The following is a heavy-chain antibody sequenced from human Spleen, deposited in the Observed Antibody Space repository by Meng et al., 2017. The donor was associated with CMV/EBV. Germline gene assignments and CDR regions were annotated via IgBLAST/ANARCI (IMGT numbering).Heavy chain of an antibody. D-gene: IGHD6-19*01. V-gene: IGHV3-30*02. CDR1: GFTFSSYG. J-gene: IGHJ4*02. Sequence: GGSLRLSCAASGFTFSSYGMHWVRQAPGKGLEWVAFIRYDGSNKYYADSVKGRFTISRDNSKNTLYLQMNSLRAEDTAVYYCAKDGRRSSSGGYRGAPDYWGQGTLVTVSS. CDR3: AKDGRRSSSGGYRGAPDY. CDR2: IRYDGSNK.